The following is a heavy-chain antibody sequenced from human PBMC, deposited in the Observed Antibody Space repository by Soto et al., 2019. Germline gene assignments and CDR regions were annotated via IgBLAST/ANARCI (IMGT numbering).Heavy chain of an antibody. CDR2: ISSSGSTI. J-gene: IGHJ6*03. CDR1: GFTFSDYY. Sequence: GGSLRLSCAASGFTFSDYYMSWIRQAPGKGLEWVSYISSSGSTIYYADSVKGRFTISRDNAKNSLYLQMNSLRAEDTAVYYCAGDQSVAPIFCMDVWGRGTTVTVSS. CDR3: AGDQSVAPIFCMDV. V-gene: IGHV3-11*01. D-gene: IGHD2-15*01.